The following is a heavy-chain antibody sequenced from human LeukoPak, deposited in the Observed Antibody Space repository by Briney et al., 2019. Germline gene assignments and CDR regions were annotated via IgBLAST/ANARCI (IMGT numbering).Heavy chain of an antibody. CDR2: IIPIFGTA. V-gene: IGHV1-69*05. D-gene: IGHD6-13*01. CDR3: ARDGVLSYYYYMDV. J-gene: IGHJ6*03. CDR1: GGTFSSYA. Sequence: ASVKVSCKASGGTFSSYAISWVRQAPGQGLEWMGRIIPIFGTANYAQKFQGRVTITTDESTGTAYMELSSLRSEDTAVYYCARDGVLSYYYYMDVWGKGTTVTVSS.